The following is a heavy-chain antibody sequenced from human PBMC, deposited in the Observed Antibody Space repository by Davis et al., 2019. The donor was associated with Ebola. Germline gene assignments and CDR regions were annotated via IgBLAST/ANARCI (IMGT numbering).Heavy chain of an antibody. V-gene: IGHV1-69*06. Sequence: AASVKVSCKASGYTFINYAIHWVRQAPGQRLEWMGRIIPIFGTANYAQKFQGRVTITADKSTSTAYMELSSLRSEDTAVYYCARDIPNYYGSGSYGMDVWGQGTTVTVSS. CDR3: ARDIPNYYGSGSYGMDV. J-gene: IGHJ6*02. CDR2: IIPIFGTA. CDR1: GYTFINYA. D-gene: IGHD3-10*01.